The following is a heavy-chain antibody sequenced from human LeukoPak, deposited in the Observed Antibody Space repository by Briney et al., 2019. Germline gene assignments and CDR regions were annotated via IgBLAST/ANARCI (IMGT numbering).Heavy chain of an antibody. CDR3: ARDGRPSY. CDR2: IKQDGSEK. V-gene: IGHV3-7*05. J-gene: IGHJ4*02. CDR1: GFTFSNSW. Sequence: GGSLRLSCAASGFTFSNSWMSWVRQAPGKGLEWVASIKQDGSEKYYADSVKGRFTISRDNAKNSLYLQMNSLRGEDTAVYYCARDGRPSYWGQGTLVTVSS.